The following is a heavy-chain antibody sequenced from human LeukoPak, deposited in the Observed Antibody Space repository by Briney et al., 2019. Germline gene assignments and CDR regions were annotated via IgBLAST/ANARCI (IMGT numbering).Heavy chain of an antibody. D-gene: IGHD3-22*01. CDR1: GFTFSSHS. J-gene: IGHJ4*02. CDR3: ARDSYFYDSSGYNFDC. CDR2: ISSSSSYI. V-gene: IGHV3-21*01. Sequence: GGSLRLSCAASGFTFSSHSMNWVRQAPGKGLEWVSSISSSSSYIYYADSVKGRFTISRDNAKNSLYLQMNSLRPEDTAVYYCARDSYFYDSSGYNFDCWGQGTLVTVSS.